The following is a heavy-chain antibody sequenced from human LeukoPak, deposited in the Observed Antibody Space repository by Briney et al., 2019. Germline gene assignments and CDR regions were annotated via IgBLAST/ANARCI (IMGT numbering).Heavy chain of an antibody. J-gene: IGHJ4*02. Sequence: GGSLRLSCAASGFTFSSYWMHWVRHAPGKGLVWVSRINSDGSSTSYADSVKGRFTISRDNAKNTLYLQMNSLRAEDTAVYYCAREDCSGGSCFLKSIDYWGQGTLVTVSS. CDR3: AREDCSGGSCFLKSIDY. D-gene: IGHD2-15*01. CDR1: GFTFSSYW. CDR2: INSDGSST. V-gene: IGHV3-74*01.